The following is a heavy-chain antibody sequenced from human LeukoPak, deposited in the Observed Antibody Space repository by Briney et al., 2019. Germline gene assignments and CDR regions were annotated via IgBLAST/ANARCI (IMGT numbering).Heavy chain of an antibody. CDR2: ISGSGGRT. J-gene: IGHJ4*02. Sequence: GGSLRLSCAASGFTFNSHSMAWVRQAPGKGLEWVSAISGSGGRTYDADSVKGRFTISGANSKNTLYLQMNSLRAEDTAVYYCAKWGCSGGSCYPFDYWGQGTLVTVSS. D-gene: IGHD2-15*01. CDR1: GFTFNSHS. CDR3: AKWGCSGGSCYPFDY. V-gene: IGHV3-23*01.